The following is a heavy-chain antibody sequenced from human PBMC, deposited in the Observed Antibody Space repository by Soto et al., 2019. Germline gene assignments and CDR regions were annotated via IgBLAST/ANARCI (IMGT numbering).Heavy chain of an antibody. CDR2: IYYSGST. D-gene: IGHD2-2*01. CDR1: GGSISSYY. J-gene: IGHJ3*02. Sequence: QVQLQESGPGLVKPSETLSLTCTVSGGSISSYYWSWIRQPPGKGLEWIGYIYYSGSTNYNPSLKSRVTISVDTSKNQFSLKLSSVTAADTAVYYCARDSRPKSAYWRCSSTSCYVSAFDIWGQGTMVTVSS. V-gene: IGHV4-59*01. CDR3: ARDSRPKSAYWRCSSTSCYVSAFDI.